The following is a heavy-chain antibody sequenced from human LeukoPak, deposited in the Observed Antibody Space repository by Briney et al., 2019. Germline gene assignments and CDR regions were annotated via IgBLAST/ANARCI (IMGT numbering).Heavy chain of an antibody. V-gene: IGHV3-48*02. J-gene: IGHJ4*02. CDR3: ARDPPTRYYDRRGIDY. Sequence: PGGSLRLSCSASGFSFGDYAMSWVRQAPGKGLEWVSYISSSSSTIYYADSVKGRFTISRYNAKNSLYLQMNSLRDEDTAVYYCARDPPTRYYDRRGIDYWGQGTLVTVSS. CDR1: GFSFGDYA. CDR2: ISSSSSTI. D-gene: IGHD3-22*01.